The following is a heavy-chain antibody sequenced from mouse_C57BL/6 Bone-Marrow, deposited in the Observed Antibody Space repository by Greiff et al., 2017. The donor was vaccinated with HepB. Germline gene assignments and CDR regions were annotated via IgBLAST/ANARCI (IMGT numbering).Heavy chain of an antibody. CDR3: ARSPHYYGSSPPGY. CDR2: IDPSDSYT. J-gene: IGHJ2*01. CDR1: GYTFTSYW. Sequence: VQLQQPGAELVKPGASVKLSCKASGYTFTSYWMQWVKQRPGQGLEWIGEIDPSDSYTNYNQKFKGKATLTVDTSSSTAYMQLSSLTSEDSAVYYCARSPHYYGSSPPGYWGQGTTLTVSS. V-gene: IGHV1-50*01. D-gene: IGHD1-1*01.